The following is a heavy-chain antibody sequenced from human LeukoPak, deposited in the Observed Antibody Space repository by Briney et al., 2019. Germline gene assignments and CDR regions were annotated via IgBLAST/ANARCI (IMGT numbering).Heavy chain of an antibody. J-gene: IGHJ4*02. CDR3: ARDMGYYYGILGY. V-gene: IGHV4-39*02. D-gene: IGHD3-22*01. Sequence: PSETLSLTCTVSGGSMNYGGWIRQPPGKGLEWIGSIYYSGTTYYNPSLKSRVTISVDTSKNQFSLKLSSVTAADTAVYYCARDMGYYYGILGYWGQGTLVTVSS. CDR1: GGSMNY. CDR2: IYYSGTT.